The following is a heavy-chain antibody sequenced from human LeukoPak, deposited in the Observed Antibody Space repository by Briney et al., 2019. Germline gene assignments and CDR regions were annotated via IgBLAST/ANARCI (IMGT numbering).Heavy chain of an antibody. CDR1: GFTFSRYW. CDR2: INSDGSST. V-gene: IGHV3-74*01. CDR3: AREVGVTTYPFDY. J-gene: IGHJ4*02. D-gene: IGHD4-17*01. Sequence: GESLRLSCAASGFTFSRYWMHWVRQSAGKGLVWVSRINSDGSSTSYADSVKGRFTISKDNAKNTLYLQMNSLRAEDTAVYYCAREVGVTTYPFDYWGQGTLVTVSS.